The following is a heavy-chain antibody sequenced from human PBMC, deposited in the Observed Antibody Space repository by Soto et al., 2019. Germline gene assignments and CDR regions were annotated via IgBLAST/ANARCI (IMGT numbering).Heavy chain of an antibody. CDR1: GYTFTSYG. V-gene: IGHV1-18*01. D-gene: IGHD3-10*01. CDR3: ARDEGVLLWFGEPVGWFDP. J-gene: IGHJ5*02. Sequence: ASVKVFCKASGYTFTSYGISWVRQAPGQGLEWMGWISAYNGNTNYAQKLQGRVTMTTDTSTSTAYMELRSLRSDDTAVYYCARDEGVLLWFGEPVGWFDPWGQGTLVTVSS. CDR2: ISAYNGNT.